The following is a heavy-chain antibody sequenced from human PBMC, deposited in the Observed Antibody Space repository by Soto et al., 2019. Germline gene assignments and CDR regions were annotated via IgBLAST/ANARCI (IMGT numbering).Heavy chain of an antibody. V-gene: IGHV3-64D*06. CDR1: GFTFSSYA. D-gene: IGHD6-13*01. CDR2: ISSNGGST. CDR3: VKDLLIAAAGPEGNY. Sequence: GGSLRLSCSASGFTFSSYAMHWVRQAPGKGLEYVSAISSNGGSTYYADSVKGRFTISRDNSKNTLYLQMSSLGAEDTAVYYCVKDLLIAAAGPEGNYWGQGTLVTVSS. J-gene: IGHJ4*02.